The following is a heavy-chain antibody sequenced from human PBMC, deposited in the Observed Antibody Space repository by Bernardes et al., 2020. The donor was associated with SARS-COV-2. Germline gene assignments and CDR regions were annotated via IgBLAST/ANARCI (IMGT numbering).Heavy chain of an antibody. CDR3: ARELAFGGGNFPESY. V-gene: IGHV3-53*01. CDR1: GLIVSSNY. Sequence: GGSLRLSCTASGLIVSSNYMSWVRQAPGKGLEWVSVIYTGDYTYYADSVKGRFIISRDNSKNMVYLQMNSLRAEDTAVYYCARELAFGGGNFPESYWGQGTLVTVSS. D-gene: IGHD3-16*01. J-gene: IGHJ4*02. CDR2: IYTGDYT.